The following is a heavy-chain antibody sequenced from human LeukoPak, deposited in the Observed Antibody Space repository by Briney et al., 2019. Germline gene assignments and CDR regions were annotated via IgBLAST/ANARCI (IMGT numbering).Heavy chain of an antibody. V-gene: IGHV4-34*01. CDR2: INHSGST. CDR3: ARGPVQRSGSYYFDY. J-gene: IGHJ4*02. D-gene: IGHD1-26*01. CDR1: GGSFSGYY. Sequence: SETLSLTCAVYGGSFSGYYWSRIRQPPGEGLEWIGEINHSGSTNYNPSLKSRVTISVDTSKTQFSLKLSSVTAADTAVYYCARGPVQRSGSYYFDYWGQGTLVTVSS.